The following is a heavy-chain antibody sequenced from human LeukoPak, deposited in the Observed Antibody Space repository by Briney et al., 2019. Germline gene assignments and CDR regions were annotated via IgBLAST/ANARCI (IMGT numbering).Heavy chain of an antibody. J-gene: IGHJ4*02. Sequence: ASVKVSCKASGYTFTSYDINWVRQATGQGLEWMGWMNPNSGNTGYAQKFQGRVTITRNTSISTAYMELSSLSSEDTAVYYCARGLVWSGLLLVLWGQGTLVTVSS. CDR1: GYTFTSYD. D-gene: IGHD3-3*01. V-gene: IGHV1-8*03. CDR3: ARGLVWSGLLLVL. CDR2: MNPNSGNT.